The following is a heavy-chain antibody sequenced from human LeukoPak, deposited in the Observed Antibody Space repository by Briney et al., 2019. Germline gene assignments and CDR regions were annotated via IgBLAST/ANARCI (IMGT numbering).Heavy chain of an antibody. D-gene: IGHD3-22*01. CDR1: RFTFSRYW. CDR3: ARGKYFYDSSGYYDY. J-gene: IGHJ4*02. Sequence: GGSLRLSCAASRFTFSRYWMHWVRQAPGKGLVWVSRINSDGISTSYADSVKGRFTMSRDNAKNTLYLQMNSLRAEDTAVYYCARGKYFYDSSGYYDYWGQGTLVTVSS. V-gene: IGHV3-74*01. CDR2: INSDGIST.